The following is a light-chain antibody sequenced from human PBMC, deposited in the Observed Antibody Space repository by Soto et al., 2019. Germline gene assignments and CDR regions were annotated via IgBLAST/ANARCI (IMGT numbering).Light chain of an antibody. CDR2: GAS. CDR3: QQYNNWPPLT. CDR1: QSVSSN. V-gene: IGKV3-15*01. J-gene: IGKJ4*01. Sequence: EIVMTQSPATLSVSPGESATLSCRASQSVSSNLAWYQQKPGQAPRLLIYGASTRATGIPARFSGSRSGTEFTLTISSLQSEDFAVYYCQQYNNWPPLTFGGGTKVEIK.